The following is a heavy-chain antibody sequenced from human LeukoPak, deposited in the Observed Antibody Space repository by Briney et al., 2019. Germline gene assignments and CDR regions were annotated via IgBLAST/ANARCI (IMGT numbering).Heavy chain of an antibody. D-gene: IGHD4-17*01. CDR1: GGAITGYY. CDR3: ARGRPPHDYGTLFDY. Sequence: PSETLCLTCTVSGGAITGYYWSWIRQPPGKGLEWIGYIYYSGSTNYNPSLKSRVTMSVDTSKKQFSLKLSSVTAADTAVYYCARGRPPHDYGTLFDYWGQGTLVTVSS. V-gene: IGHV4-59*01. CDR2: IYYSGST. J-gene: IGHJ4*02.